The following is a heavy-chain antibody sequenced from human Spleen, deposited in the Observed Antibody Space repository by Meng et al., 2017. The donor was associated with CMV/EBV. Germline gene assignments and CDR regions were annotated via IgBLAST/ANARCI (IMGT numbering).Heavy chain of an antibody. CDR3: ARAPIAAALDY. CDR2: ISSSSSYI. D-gene: IGHD6-13*01. V-gene: IGHV3-21*01. J-gene: IGHJ4*02. Sequence: GESLKISCAASGFTFSSYSMNWVRQAPGEGLEWVSSISSSSSYIYYADSVKGRFTISRDNAKNSLYLQMNSLRAEDTAVYYCARAPIAAALDYWGQGTLVTVSS. CDR1: GFTFSSYS.